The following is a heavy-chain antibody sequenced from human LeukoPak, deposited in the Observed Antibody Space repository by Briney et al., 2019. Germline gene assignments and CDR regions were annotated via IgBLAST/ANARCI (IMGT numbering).Heavy chain of an antibody. D-gene: IGHD3-22*01. CDR2: TNHSGST. Sequence: SETLSLTCAVYGGSFSGYYWSWIRQPPGKGLEWIGETNHSGSTNYNPSLKSRVTISVDTSKNQFSLKLSSVTAADTAVYYCARSTYYYDSSGRKSPANAFDIWGQGTMVTVSS. CDR1: GGSFSGYY. J-gene: IGHJ3*02. V-gene: IGHV4-34*01. CDR3: ARSTYYYDSSGRKSPANAFDI.